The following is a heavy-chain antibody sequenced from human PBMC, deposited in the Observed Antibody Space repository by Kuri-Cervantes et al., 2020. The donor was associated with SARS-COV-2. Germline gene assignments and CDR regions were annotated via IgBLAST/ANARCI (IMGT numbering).Heavy chain of an antibody. J-gene: IGHJ4*02. V-gene: IGHV4-59*01. CDR2: LYYSGST. CDR3: ATGSYYVAYDY. Sequence: SETLSLTCTVSGGSISTYYWSWIRQPPGKGLEWIGYLYYSGSTNCNPSLKSRVTISLDTSKNQFSLKLSSVTAADTAVYYCATGSYYVAYDYWGQGTLVTVSS. CDR1: GGSISTYY. D-gene: IGHD1-26*01.